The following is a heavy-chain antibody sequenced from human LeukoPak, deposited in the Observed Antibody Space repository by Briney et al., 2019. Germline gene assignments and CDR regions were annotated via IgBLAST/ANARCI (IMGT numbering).Heavy chain of an antibody. CDR2: IIHIFGTA. CDR1: GYTFTSYG. V-gene: IGHV1-69*05. D-gene: IGHD4-17*01. J-gene: IGHJ4*02. Sequence: GASVKVSCKASGYTFTSYGISWVRQAPGQGLEWMGGIIHIFGTANYAQKFQGRVTITTDESTSTAYMELSSLRSEDTAVYYCARAGWNGDYRGNYFDYWGQGTLVTVSS. CDR3: ARAGWNGDYRGNYFDY.